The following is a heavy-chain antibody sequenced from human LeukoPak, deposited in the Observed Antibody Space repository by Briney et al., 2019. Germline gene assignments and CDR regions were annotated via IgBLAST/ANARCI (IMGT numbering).Heavy chain of an antibody. CDR2: INTNTGNP. Sequence: ASVKVSCKASGYTFTSYILNWVRQAPGQGLECMGWINTNTGNPTYAQGFIGRFVFSLDTSVSTAYLQISSLKAEDTALYYCARASTPKVGATIYYFDYWGQGTLVTVSS. CDR3: ARASTPKVGATIYYFDY. CDR1: GYTFTSYI. V-gene: IGHV7-4-1*02. J-gene: IGHJ4*02. D-gene: IGHD1-26*01.